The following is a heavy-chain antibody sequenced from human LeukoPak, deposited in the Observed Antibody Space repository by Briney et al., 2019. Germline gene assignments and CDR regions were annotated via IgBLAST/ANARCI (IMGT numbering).Heavy chain of an antibody. J-gene: IGHJ4*02. D-gene: IGHD6-13*01. Sequence: GGPLSLPCGASGFTLSSYGMLCPREATGGGLEGVAFLSYDGSNKLYADSVKGRITFSRNNTKNTLYLQMNSLGAEDAAVYYCAKDPIAAACSGDYWGQGTLVTVSS. CDR1: GFTLSSYG. CDR2: LSYDGSNK. V-gene: IGHV3-30*18. CDR3: AKDPIAAACSGDY.